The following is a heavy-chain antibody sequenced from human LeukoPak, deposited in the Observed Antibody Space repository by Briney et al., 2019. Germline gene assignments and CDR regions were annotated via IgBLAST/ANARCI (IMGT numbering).Heavy chain of an antibody. V-gene: IGHV3-11*04. CDR1: GFAFSDYY. Sequence: GESLRLSCAASGFAFSDYYISWIRQSQGKGLERISYISSSGTDKYYVDSLKGRFTVSRDNAKNSLYLQMNSLRAEDTAVYYCARRGARTTVTYSYYYYYYMDVWGKGTTVTVSS. J-gene: IGHJ6*03. CDR2: ISSSGTDK. CDR3: ARRGARTTVTYSYYYYYYMDV. D-gene: IGHD4-17*01.